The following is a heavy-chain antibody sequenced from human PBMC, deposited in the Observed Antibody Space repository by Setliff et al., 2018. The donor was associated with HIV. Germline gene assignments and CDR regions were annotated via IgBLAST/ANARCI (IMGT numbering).Heavy chain of an antibody. CDR2: IKQDGSEK. CDR1: GFIFSSYA. Sequence: GGSLRLSCAASGFIFSSYAMHWVRQAPGKGLEWVANIKQDGSEKYYVDSVKGRFTISRDNAKNSLYLQMNSLRAEDTAVYYCASVLRYYGSGSYPFGYWGQGTLVTV. CDR3: ASVLRYYGSGSYPFGY. J-gene: IGHJ4*02. D-gene: IGHD3-10*01. V-gene: IGHV3-7*01.